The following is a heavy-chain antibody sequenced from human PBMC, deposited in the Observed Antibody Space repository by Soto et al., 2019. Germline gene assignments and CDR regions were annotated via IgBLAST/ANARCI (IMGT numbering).Heavy chain of an antibody. CDR1: GFTFSQYG. CDR2: ISHDGRKI. J-gene: IGHJ4*02. CDR3: AKQWGDRDVISLGNDH. D-gene: IGHD3-9*01. V-gene: IGHV3-30*18. Sequence: QVQLVESGGGVVQPGRSLRLSCEVSGFTFSQYGMHWVRQAPGKGLEWVAVISHDGRKIYYGDSVKGRFTMSRDNSKNTLYLQMNSLRVEDTAVYYCAKQWGDRDVISLGNDHWGQGTLVTVSS.